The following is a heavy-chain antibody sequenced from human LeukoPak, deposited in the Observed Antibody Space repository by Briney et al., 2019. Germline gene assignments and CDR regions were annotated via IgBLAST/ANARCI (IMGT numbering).Heavy chain of an antibody. CDR1: GFTFSSYA. CDR3: AKAFYYGSGSYPKDY. D-gene: IGHD3-10*01. J-gene: IGHJ4*02. V-gene: IGHV3-23*01. Sequence: PGGSLRLSCAASGFTFSSYAMSWVRQAPGKGLEWVSAISGSGGSTYYADSVKGRFTISRDNSKNMVYLQMNSLRAEDTAVYYCAKAFYYGSGSYPKDYWGQGTLVTVSS. CDR2: ISGSGGST.